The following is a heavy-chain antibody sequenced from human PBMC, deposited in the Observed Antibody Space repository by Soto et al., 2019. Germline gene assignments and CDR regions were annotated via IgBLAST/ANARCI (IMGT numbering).Heavy chain of an antibody. D-gene: IGHD3-22*01. CDR2: ISYDGSNK. V-gene: IGHV3-30*18. Sequence: GGSLRLSCAASGFTFSSYGMHWARQAPGKGLEWVAVISYDGSNKYYADSVKGRFTISRDNSKNTLYLQMNSLRAEDTAVYYCAKSTMNARRYFDYWGQGT. CDR1: GFTFSSYG. J-gene: IGHJ4*02. CDR3: AKSTMNARRYFDY.